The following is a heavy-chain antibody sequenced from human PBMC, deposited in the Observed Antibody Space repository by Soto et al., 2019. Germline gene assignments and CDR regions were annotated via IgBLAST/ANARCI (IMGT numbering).Heavy chain of an antibody. J-gene: IGHJ4*02. CDR1: GFSFSHYA. D-gene: IGHD4-4*01. Sequence: GGSLRLSCATSGFSFSHYAMSWVRQASGKGLEWVAGITSSGYTYYVDSLKGRFTISRDNSKNTLYLQMNSLRTEDTAVYYCAKDVIDYSNSYFDHWGQGTRVTVSS. CDR2: ITSSGYT. V-gene: IGHV3-23*01. CDR3: AKDVIDYSNSYFDH.